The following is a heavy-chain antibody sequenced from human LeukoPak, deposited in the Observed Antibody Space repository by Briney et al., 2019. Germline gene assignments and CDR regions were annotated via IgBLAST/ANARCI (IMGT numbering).Heavy chain of an antibody. Sequence: GASVKVSCKASGYTFTTYYMHWVRQAPGQGLEWMGIIDPSDGGTTYAQKFQGRVTMTRDTSTSTVYMELSSLTSVDTAVYYCASLGSGSSPIIDFDYWGQGTLVTVSS. V-gene: IGHV1-46*01. CDR3: ASLGSGSSPIIDFDY. CDR2: IDPSDGGT. D-gene: IGHD3-10*01. J-gene: IGHJ4*02. CDR1: GYTFTTYY.